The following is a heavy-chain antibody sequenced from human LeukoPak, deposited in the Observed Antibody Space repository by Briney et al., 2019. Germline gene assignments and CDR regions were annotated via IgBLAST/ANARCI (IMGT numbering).Heavy chain of an antibody. CDR2: INHSGST. J-gene: IGHJ5*02. CDR3: ARGSRPGYCSSTSCRKNWFDP. Sequence: SETLSLTCAVYGGSFSGYYWSWIRQPPGKGLEWIGEINHSGSTNYNPSLKSRVTISVDTSKNQFSLKLSSVTAADTAVYYCARGSRPGYCSSTSCRKNWFDPWGQGTLVTVSS. V-gene: IGHV4-34*01. D-gene: IGHD2-2*03. CDR1: GGSFSGYY.